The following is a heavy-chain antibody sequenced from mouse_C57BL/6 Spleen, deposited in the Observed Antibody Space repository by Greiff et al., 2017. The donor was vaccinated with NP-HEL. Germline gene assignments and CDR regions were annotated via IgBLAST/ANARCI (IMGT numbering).Heavy chain of an antibody. CDR1: GYTFTSYW. CDR2: IHPNSGST. D-gene: IGHD1-1*01. V-gene: IGHV1-64*01. J-gene: IGHJ1*03. CDR3: ARRGSSSDYWYFDV. Sequence: QVQLQQPGAELVKPGASVKLSCKASGYTFTSYWMHWVKQRPGQGLEWIGMIHPNSGSTNYNEKFKSKATLTVDKSSSTAYMQLSSLTAEDSAVYYCARRGSSSDYWYFDVWGTGTTVTVSS.